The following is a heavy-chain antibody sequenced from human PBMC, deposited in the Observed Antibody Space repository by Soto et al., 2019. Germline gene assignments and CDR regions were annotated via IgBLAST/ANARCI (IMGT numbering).Heavy chain of an antibody. CDR3: ARDDVLCDGGRCYGVPLDV. Sequence: AGGSLRLSCAVSGIFFSSYGMHWVRQAPGKGLEWVALISHDGSSMFYADSVRGRFTISRDNSRDMVFLQMSGLRPEDTALYYCARDDVLCDGGRCYGVPLDVWGKGTTVTVSS. V-gene: IGHV3-30*03. J-gene: IGHJ6*04. CDR1: GIFFSSYG. D-gene: IGHD2-15*01. CDR2: ISHDGSSM.